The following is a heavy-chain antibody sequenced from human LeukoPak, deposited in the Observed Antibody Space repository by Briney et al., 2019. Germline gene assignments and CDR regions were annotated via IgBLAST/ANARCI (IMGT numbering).Heavy chain of an antibody. CDR3: ARGTMFPYYFDY. D-gene: IGHD3-10*02. CDR1: GFKFSS. J-gene: IGHJ4*02. V-gene: IGHV3-21*01. CDR2: ISSSSSYI. Sequence: GGSLRLSCAASGFKFSSMKWVRQAPGKGLEWVSFISSSSSYIYYADSVKGRFTISRDNAKNPLYLQMNSLRAEDTAVYYCARGTMFPYYFDYWGQGTLVTVSS.